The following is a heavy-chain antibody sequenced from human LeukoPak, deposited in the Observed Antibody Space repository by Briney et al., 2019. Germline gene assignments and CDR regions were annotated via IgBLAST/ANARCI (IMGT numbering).Heavy chain of an antibody. J-gene: IGHJ4*02. CDR2: ISGRTGGT. CDR3: AKCGNSGCHLIDY. V-gene: IGHV3-23*01. Sequence: PGGSLRLSCAASGFTFTTNAMSWVRQAPGKGLEWVSAISGRTGGTYYADSVKGRFTISRDNSKCTLYLQMDSLRAADTAVYYCAKCGNSGCHLIDYWGQGTLVTVSS. D-gene: IGHD5-12*01. CDR1: GFTFTTNA.